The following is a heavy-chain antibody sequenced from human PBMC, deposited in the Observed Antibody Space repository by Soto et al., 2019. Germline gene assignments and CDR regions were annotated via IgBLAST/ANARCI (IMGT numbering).Heavy chain of an antibody. CDR3: ARAGY. CDR1: GGTFSTNT. J-gene: IGHJ4*02. CDR2: TIPIFGTA. Sequence: HVQLVQSGAEVKKPGSSVKVACKASGGTFSTNTIHWVRQAPGQGLEWMGGTIPIFGTANYAQRFQGRVTITADESTSTAYMELSSLRFEDTAVYYCARAGYWGQGTLVTVSS. V-gene: IGHV1-69*12.